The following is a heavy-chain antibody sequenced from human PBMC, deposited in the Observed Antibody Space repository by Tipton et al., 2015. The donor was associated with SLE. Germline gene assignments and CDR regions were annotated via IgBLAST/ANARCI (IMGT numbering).Heavy chain of an antibody. CDR2: VFYTGRT. CDR3: ARSTVTFSYYIDV. V-gene: IGHV4-59*08. D-gene: IGHD4-11*01. CDR1: GGPLTGDY. Sequence: TLSLTCTVSGGPLTGDYWSWIRQPPGKGLEWIGYVFYTGRTTYNPSLERRVTISIDTSRTQFSPNLTSVTASDTAVYYCARSTVTFSYYIDVWGKGTTVTVSS. J-gene: IGHJ6*03.